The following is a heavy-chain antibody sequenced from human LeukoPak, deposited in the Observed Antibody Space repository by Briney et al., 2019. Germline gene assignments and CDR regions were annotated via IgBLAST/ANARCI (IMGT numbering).Heavy chain of an antibody. CDR2: ISAYNGNT. D-gene: IGHD3-10*01. V-gene: IGHV1-18*01. CDR1: GYTFTSYG. Sequence: ASVKFSCKAYGYTFTSYGISWVRQAPGQGLEWMGWISAYNGNTNYAQKLQGRVTMTTDTSTSTAYMELRSLRSDDTAVYYCARVSPITTVQVDIWGQGTMVTVSS. CDR3: ARVSPITTVQVDI. J-gene: IGHJ3*02.